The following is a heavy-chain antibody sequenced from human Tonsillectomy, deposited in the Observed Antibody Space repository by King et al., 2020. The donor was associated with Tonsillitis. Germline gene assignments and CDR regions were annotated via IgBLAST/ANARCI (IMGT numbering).Heavy chain of an antibody. Sequence: QLQESGPGLVNPSETLSLTCTVSGGSISSSSYYWGWIRQPPGKGLEWIGSIYYSGSTYYNPSLKSRVTISVDTSKNQFSLKLSSVTAADTAVYYCARDPNTVTTMGDAFYIWGQGTMVTVSS. CDR3: ARDPNTVTTMGDAFYI. D-gene: IGHD4-17*01. J-gene: IGHJ3*02. CDR1: GGSISSSSYY. V-gene: IGHV4-39*07. CDR2: IYYSGST.